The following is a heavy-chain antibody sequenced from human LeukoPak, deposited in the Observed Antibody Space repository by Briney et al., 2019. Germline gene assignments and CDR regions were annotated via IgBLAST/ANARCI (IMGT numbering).Heavy chain of an antibody. CDR2: IYTSGST. J-gene: IGHJ6*02. D-gene: IGHD2-15*01. V-gene: IGHV4-4*07. Sequence: SETLSLTCTVSGGSISSYYWSWIRQPAGKGLEWIGRIYTSGSTNYNPSLKSRVTMSVDTSKNQFCLKLSSVTAADTAVYYCGVVAASYYYYGMDVWGQGTTVTVSS. CDR3: GVVAASYYYYGMDV. CDR1: GGSISSYY.